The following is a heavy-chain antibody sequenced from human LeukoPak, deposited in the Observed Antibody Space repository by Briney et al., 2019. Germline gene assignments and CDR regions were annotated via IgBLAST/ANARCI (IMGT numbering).Heavy chain of an antibody. D-gene: IGHD6-19*01. CDR1: DYSISSGYY. CDR2: MYQSWST. J-gene: IGHJ5*02. V-gene: IGHV4-38-2*01. Sequence: SETLSLTCAVSDYSISSGYYWGWIRQPPWKGLEWIGSMYQSWSTYYNPSLKSRVTISVDTSKNQFSLKLSSVTAADTAVYYCARAPVGSGWVINWFDPWGQGTLVTVSS. CDR3: ARAPVGSGWVINWFDP.